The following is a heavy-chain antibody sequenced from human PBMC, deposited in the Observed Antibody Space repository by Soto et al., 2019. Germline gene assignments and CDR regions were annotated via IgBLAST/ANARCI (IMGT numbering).Heavy chain of an antibody. CDR2: MNKDGSEK. J-gene: IGHJ4*02. CDR3: VRGDGDYNDGNGYLARH. Sequence: GGSLRLSCGASGFTFSDYWMSWVRQAPGKGLEWVANMNKDGSEKFYVDSVKGRFTISRDNAKESLYLQMNSLRDEDTAVYYCVRGDGDYNDGNGYLARHWGQGTQVTVSS. V-gene: IGHV3-7*04. CDR1: GFTFSDYW. D-gene: IGHD5-18*01.